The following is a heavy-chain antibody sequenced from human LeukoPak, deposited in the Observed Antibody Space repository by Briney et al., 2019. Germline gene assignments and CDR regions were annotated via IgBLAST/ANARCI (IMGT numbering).Heavy chain of an antibody. D-gene: IGHD2-15*01. Sequence: PSETLSLTCTVSGSSLRSYYWSWIRQPPGKGLEWIGYIYYSGNTNYNPSLKSRVTISVDTSKNQLSLKLNSVTAADTAVYYCARDYCSGSTCYPDNGFDPWGQGTLVTVSS. V-gene: IGHV4-59*01. J-gene: IGHJ5*02. CDR1: GSSLRSYY. CDR2: IYYSGNT. CDR3: ARDYCSGSTCYPDNGFDP.